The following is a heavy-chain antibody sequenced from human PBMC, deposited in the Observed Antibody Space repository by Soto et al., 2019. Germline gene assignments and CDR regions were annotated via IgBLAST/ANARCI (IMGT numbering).Heavy chain of an antibody. CDR2: IYYSGST. D-gene: IGHD3-22*01. Sequence: PSETLSLTCTVSGRSISSGGYYWSWLRQHPGKGLEWIGYIYYSGSTYYNPSLKSRVTISVDTSKNQFSLKLSSVTAADTAVYYCARDYRGGPDKDYDSSGYTDYWGQGTLVTVSS. CDR1: GRSISSGGYY. CDR3: ARDYRGGPDKDYDSSGYTDY. J-gene: IGHJ4*02. V-gene: IGHV4-61*08.